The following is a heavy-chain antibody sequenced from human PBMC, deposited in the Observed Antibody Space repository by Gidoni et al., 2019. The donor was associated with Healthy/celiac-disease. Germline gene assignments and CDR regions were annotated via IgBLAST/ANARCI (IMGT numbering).Heavy chain of an antibody. D-gene: IGHD3-22*01. Sequence: QVQLVESGGGVVQPGRSLRLSCAASGFTFSSYGMHWVRQAPGKGLEWVAVISYDGSNKYYADSVKGRFTISRDNSKNTLYLQMNSLRAEDTAVYYCANDYYDSSGYYWGQGTLVTVSS. CDR3: ANDYYDSSGYY. V-gene: IGHV3-30*18. CDR1: GFTFSSYG. CDR2: ISYDGSNK. J-gene: IGHJ4*02.